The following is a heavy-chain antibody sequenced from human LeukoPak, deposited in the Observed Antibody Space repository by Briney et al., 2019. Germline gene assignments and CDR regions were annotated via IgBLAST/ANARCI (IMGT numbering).Heavy chain of an antibody. Sequence: SETLSLTCTVSGDSISNHNDFWGWIRQPPGKELELIASIYTSGRTLFNSSLKSRVALSLDTSKNQVSLKLNSVTAADSAVYYCARRPEYNRSSRWAFDIWGQGTMVIVSS. D-gene: IGHD1-14*01. CDR2: IYTSGRT. CDR3: ARRPEYNRSSRWAFDI. CDR1: GDSISNHNDF. J-gene: IGHJ3*02. V-gene: IGHV4-39*01.